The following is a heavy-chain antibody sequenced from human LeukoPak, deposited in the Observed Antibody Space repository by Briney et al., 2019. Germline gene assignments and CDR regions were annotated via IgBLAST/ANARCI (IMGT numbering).Heavy chain of an antibody. CDR1: GFTFSSYS. Sequence: GGSLRLSCAASGFTFSSYSMNWVRQAPGKGLEWVSSISSSSSYIYYADSVKGRFTISRDNSKNTLYLQMNSLRAEDTAVYYCARALYYYGSGSYDAFDIWGQGTMVTVSS. J-gene: IGHJ3*02. CDR2: ISSSSSYI. D-gene: IGHD3-10*01. CDR3: ARALYYYGSGSYDAFDI. V-gene: IGHV3-21*01.